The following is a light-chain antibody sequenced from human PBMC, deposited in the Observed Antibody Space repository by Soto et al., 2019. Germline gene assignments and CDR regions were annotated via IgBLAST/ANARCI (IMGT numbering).Light chain of an antibody. J-gene: IGLJ3*02. V-gene: IGLV2-14*01. Sequence: QSALTQPASVSRSPGQSITISCTGTSGDVGGYNYVSWYQQSPGKVPKLIIYAVTNRPSGVSNRFSGSKSGNTASLTISRLQAEDEADYYCSSYTASGTRVFGGGTKLTVL. CDR3: SSYTASGTRV. CDR2: AVT. CDR1: SGDVGGYNY.